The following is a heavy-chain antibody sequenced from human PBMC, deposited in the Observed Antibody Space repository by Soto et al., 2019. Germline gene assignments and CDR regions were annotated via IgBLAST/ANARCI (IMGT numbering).Heavy chain of an antibody. CDR2: INPDNGNT. V-gene: IGHV1-3*01. CDR3: ARGIATGQLDP. J-gene: IGHJ5*02. D-gene: IGHD2-15*01. Sequence: QVQLVQTGAEVKKPGASVKISCKASGYTFTRSTMNWVRQAPGQRLEWMGWINPDNGNTKSSQKFQDRVIIPRDTSAITAYMDLSSLRSEATAVYYCARGIATGQLDPWGQGTLVTVSS. CDR1: GYTFTRST.